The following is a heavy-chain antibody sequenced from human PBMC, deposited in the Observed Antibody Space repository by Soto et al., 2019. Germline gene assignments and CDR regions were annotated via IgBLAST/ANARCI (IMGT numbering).Heavy chain of an antibody. Sequence: HPGGSLRLSCAASGFTFSSYGMHWVRQAPGKGLEWVAVISYDGSNKYYADSVKGRFTISRDNSKNTLYLQMNSLRAEDTAVYYCAKEGVAASLSYYYYRMDVWGQGTKVTVYS. J-gene: IGHJ6*02. V-gene: IGHV3-30*18. CDR2: ISYDGSNK. D-gene: IGHD6-6*01. CDR1: GFTFSSYG. CDR3: AKEGVAASLSYYYYRMDV.